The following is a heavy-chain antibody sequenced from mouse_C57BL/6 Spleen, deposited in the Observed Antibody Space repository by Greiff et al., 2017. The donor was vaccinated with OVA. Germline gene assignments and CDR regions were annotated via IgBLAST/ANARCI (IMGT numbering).Heavy chain of an antibody. CDR3: ARAITTVANFDY. J-gene: IGHJ2*01. V-gene: IGHV1-80*01. D-gene: IGHD1-1*01. CDR2: IYPGDGDT. Sequence: VQLQQSGAELVKPGASVKISCKASGYAFSSYWMNWVKQRPGTGLEWIGQIYPGDGDTNYNGKFKGKATLTADKSSSTAYMQLSSLTSEDSAVYFCARAITTVANFDYWGQGTTLTVSS. CDR1: GYAFSSYW.